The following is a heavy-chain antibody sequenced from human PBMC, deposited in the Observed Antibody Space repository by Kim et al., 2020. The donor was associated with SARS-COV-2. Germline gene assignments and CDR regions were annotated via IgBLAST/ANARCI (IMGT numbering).Heavy chain of an antibody. CDR3: ARVRTYYYGSGSPFDP. Sequence: SVKGRFTISRDNAKNSLYLQMNSLRAEDTAVYYCARVRTYYYGSGSPFDPWGQGTLVTVSS. V-gene: IGHV3-11*06. J-gene: IGHJ5*02. D-gene: IGHD3-10*01.